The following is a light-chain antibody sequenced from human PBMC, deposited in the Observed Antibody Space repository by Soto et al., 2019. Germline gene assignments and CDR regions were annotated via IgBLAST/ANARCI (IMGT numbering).Light chain of an antibody. J-gene: IGKJ5*01. CDR3: QQYGSSIT. CDR1: QSLNSNY. V-gene: IGKV3-20*01. Sequence: EIGLTQSPGTLPLSLGERATVSCRASQSLNSNYLAWYQHKPGQAPRLLVYSVSRRVTGIPDRFNGSGSGTDFTLTISRLEPEDFAVYYCQQYGSSITFGQGTRLEIK. CDR2: SVS.